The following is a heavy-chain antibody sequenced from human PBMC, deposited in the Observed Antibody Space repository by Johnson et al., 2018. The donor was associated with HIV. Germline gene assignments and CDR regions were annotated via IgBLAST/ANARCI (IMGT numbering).Heavy chain of an antibody. CDR3: AKAYSSSWYPVGMDDAFDI. CDR2: ISSSGSTI. J-gene: IGHJ3*02. D-gene: IGHD6-13*01. CDR1: GFTFSDYY. V-gene: IGHV3-11*01. Sequence: QVQLVESGGGLIQPGGSLRLSCAASGFTFSDYYMSWIRQAPGKGLEWVSYISSSGSTIYYADSVKGRFTISRDNAKNTLYLQMNSLRAEDTAVYYCAKAYSSSWYPVGMDDAFDIWGQGTMVTVSS.